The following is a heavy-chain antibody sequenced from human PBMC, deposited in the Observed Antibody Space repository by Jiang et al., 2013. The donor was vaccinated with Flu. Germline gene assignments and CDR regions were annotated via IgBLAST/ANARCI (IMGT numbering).Heavy chain of an antibody. J-gene: IGHJ4*02. CDR2: ISYDGSNK. CDR3: AKDYYDSSGYYVPDY. CDR1: GFTFSSYG. V-gene: IGHV3-30*18. Sequence: QLLESGGGVVQPGRSLRLSCAASGFTFSSYGMHWVRQAPGKGLEWVAVISYDGSNKYYADSVKGRFTISRDNSKNTLYLQMNSLRAEDTAVYYCAKDYYDSSGYYVPDYWGQGTLVTVSS. D-gene: IGHD3-22*01.